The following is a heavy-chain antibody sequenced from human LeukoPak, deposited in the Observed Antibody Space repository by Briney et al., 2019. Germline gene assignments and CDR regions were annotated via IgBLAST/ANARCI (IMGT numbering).Heavy chain of an antibody. CDR2: MNPNSGNT. J-gene: IGHJ4*02. CDR1: GYNFTSND. V-gene: IGHV1-8*01. D-gene: IGHD3-10*01. Sequence: ASVKVSCKASGYNFTSNDINWVRQATGQGLERMGWMNPNSGNTGYAQKFQGRVTMTRNTSISTAYMELSSLRSEDTAVYYCARGLLVGGSGSEHDYWGQGTLVTVSS. CDR3: ARGLLVGGSGSEHDY.